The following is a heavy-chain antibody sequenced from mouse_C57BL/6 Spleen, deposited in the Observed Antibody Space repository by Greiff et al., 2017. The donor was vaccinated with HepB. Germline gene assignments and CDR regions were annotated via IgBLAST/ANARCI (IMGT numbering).Heavy chain of an antibody. J-gene: IGHJ3*01. D-gene: IGHD2-4*01. CDR1: GFTFSSYA. CDR3: AREGYDYDRNWFAY. CDR2: ISDGGSYT. V-gene: IGHV5-4*03. Sequence: VKLQESGGGLVKPGGSLKLSCAASGFTFSSYAMSWVRQTPEKRLEWVATISDGGSYTYYPDNVKGRFPISRDNAKNNLYLQMSHLKSEDTAMYYCAREGYDYDRNWFAYWGQGTLVTVSA.